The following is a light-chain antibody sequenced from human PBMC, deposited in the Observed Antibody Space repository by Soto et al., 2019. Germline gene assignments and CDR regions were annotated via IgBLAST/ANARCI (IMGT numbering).Light chain of an antibody. CDR1: SSDVGSYNL. Sequence: QSAPTQPASVSGSPGQSITISCTGTSSDVGSYNLVSWYQQHPGKAPKLMIYEGSKRPSGVANRFAGSMSGNTASLTISGLQAEDEAGYYCCSYAGSRTLVFGGGTKLTVL. CDR2: EGS. V-gene: IGLV2-23*01. J-gene: IGLJ2*01. CDR3: CSYAGSRTLV.